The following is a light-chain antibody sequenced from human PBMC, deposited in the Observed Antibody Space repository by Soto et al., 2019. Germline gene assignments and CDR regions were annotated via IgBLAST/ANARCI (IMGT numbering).Light chain of an antibody. CDR1: SSDVGGYEF. CDR2: DVR. J-gene: IGLJ1*01. V-gene: IGLV2-14*03. CDR3: SSYTTSASYV. Sequence: QSALTQPASVSGSPGQSITISCTGTSSDVGGYEFVSWYQHHPGKAPRLIIYDVRNRPSGLSTRFSGSKSGNTATLTISGLQAGDEADYICSSYTTSASYVFGPGTKVTVL.